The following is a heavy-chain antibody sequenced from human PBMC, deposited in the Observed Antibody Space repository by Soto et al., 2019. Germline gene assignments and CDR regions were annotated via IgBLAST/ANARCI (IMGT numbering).Heavy chain of an antibody. V-gene: IGHV1-18*01. CDR1: GYNFTRYG. Sequence: ASVKVSCKAHGYNFTRYGISWVRQAPGQVLEWMGWISGYNGDTKYAQKFQGRVTMTVDTSTSTVYMELSSLRSEDTAVYYCARGLIYDSSGYYFDYWGQGTLVTVSS. CDR3: ARGLIYDSSGYYFDY. CDR2: ISGYNGDT. J-gene: IGHJ4*02. D-gene: IGHD3-22*01.